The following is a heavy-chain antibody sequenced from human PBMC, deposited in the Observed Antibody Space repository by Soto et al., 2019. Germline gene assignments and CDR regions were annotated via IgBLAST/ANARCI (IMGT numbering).Heavy chain of an antibody. Sequence: QLQLQESGPGLVKPWESLSLTCTVSGDSIITTSYNWGWIRYSPGKGLEWIGSIYNSGATYYNPSLKSRITISVDTSKNQFSLRLSSLTATDTAVYSCARQGDAWGYYFEHWGQGTLVTASS. CDR3: ARQGDAWGYYFEH. CDR2: IYNSGAT. CDR1: GDSIITTSYN. V-gene: IGHV4-39*01. D-gene: IGHD7-27*01. J-gene: IGHJ4*02.